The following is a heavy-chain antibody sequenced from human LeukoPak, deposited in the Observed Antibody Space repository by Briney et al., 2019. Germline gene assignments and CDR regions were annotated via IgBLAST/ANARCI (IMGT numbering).Heavy chain of an antibody. J-gene: IGHJ4*02. CDR2: FYNSGST. Sequence: SDTLSLTCTVSGGSISTYYWSWIRQPPGKGLEWIGYFYNSGSTNYNPSLKSRVTISVDTSRNQFSLKLTSVTAADTAVYYCARHGGSYSFDSWGQGTLVTVSS. D-gene: IGHD1-26*01. CDR3: ARHGGSYSFDS. V-gene: IGHV4-59*08. CDR1: GGSISTYY.